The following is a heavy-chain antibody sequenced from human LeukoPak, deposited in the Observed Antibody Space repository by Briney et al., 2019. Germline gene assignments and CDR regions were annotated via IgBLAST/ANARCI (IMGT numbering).Heavy chain of an antibody. V-gene: IGHV3-23*01. J-gene: IGHJ4*02. Sequence: GASLRLSCAASGFTFSSYAMSWVRQAPGKGLEWVSVISGSGGSTHYADSAKGRFTISRDNSKNTLYLQMSSLRAEDTAVYYCAKEGPVFDYWGQGTLVTVSS. CDR3: AKEGPVFDY. CDR1: GFTFSSYA. CDR2: ISGSGGST.